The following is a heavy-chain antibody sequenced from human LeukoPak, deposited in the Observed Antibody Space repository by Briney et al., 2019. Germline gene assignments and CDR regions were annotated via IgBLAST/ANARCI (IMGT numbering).Heavy chain of an antibody. D-gene: IGHD5-12*01. CDR2: IKSKTEGGTA. V-gene: IGHV3-15*01. CDR3: TTVGGYDYFDY. CDR1: GFTFNNAW. Sequence: GGSLRLSCAASGFTFNNAWMNWVRQAPGKGLGWVGRIKSKTEGGTAVYAAPVKGRFTISRDESKNTLFLQLNSLKTEDTAVYYCTTVGGYDYFDYWGQGTLVTVSS. J-gene: IGHJ4*02.